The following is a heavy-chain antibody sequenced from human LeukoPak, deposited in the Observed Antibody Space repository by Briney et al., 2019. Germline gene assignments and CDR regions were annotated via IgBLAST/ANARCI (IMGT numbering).Heavy chain of an antibody. CDR2: TYFTSKWYT. V-gene: IGHV6-1*01. D-gene: IGHD3-10*01. Sequence: SQTLSLTCAISGDSVSSNTAAWNWIRQSPSRGLEWLGRTYFTSKWYTDYAASVRGRITINPDTSKNQFSLQLNSVTPEDTAVYYCAREYYYGSGSYYSFDYWGQGTLVIVSS. J-gene: IGHJ4*02. CDR3: AREYYYGSGSYYSFDY. CDR1: GDSVSSNTAA.